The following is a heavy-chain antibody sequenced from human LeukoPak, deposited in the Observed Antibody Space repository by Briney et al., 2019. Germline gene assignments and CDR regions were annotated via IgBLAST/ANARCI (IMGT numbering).Heavy chain of an antibody. Sequence: SETLSLTCTVSGGSISSFYWSWIRQPPGKGLEWIGYIHHSGDTNYNPSLKSRVTISVDTSKNQFSLKLTSVTAADTAVYYCARGTPGYWGQGSLVTVSS. CDR2: IHHSGDT. CDR1: GGSISSFY. CDR3: ARGTPGY. J-gene: IGHJ4*02. V-gene: IGHV4-59*12.